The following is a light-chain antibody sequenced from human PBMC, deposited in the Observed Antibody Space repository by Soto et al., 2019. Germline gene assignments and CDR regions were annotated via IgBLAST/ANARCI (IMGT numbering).Light chain of an antibody. J-gene: IGKJ1*01. CDR2: KAS. V-gene: IGKV1-5*03. Sequence: IPMTLSTSTLPGSVGKSATITCRASQTISSWLAWYQQKKGKAPKVLIYKASTLKSGVPSRFSGSGYGTEFNLTISSLQTDDFATYYCQHYNSYSEAFGQGTKVDIK. CDR1: QTISSW. CDR3: QHYNSYSEA.